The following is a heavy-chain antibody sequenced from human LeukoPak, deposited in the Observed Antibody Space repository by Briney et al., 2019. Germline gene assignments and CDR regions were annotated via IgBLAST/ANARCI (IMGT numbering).Heavy chain of an antibody. J-gene: IGHJ4*02. Sequence: RGGSLRLSCAASGFTFSSYEMNWVRQAPGKGLEWLSYISSSGTTIYYADSVKGRFTISKDNAKKSLYLQMNSLRVEDTAVYYCARDLYYYGSGSYVPGLPDYWGQGTLVTVSS. CDR3: ARDLYYYGSGSYVPGLPDY. CDR2: ISSSGTTI. V-gene: IGHV3-48*03. CDR1: GFTFSSYE. D-gene: IGHD3-10*01.